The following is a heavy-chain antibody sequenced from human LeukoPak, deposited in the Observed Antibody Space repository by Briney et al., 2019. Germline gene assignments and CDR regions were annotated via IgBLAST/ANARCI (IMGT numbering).Heavy chain of an antibody. CDR3: ARETYYYGSGSWYNWFDP. CDR2: IKQDGSEK. J-gene: IGHJ5*01. Sequence: PGGSLRLSCAASGFTFSSYWMSWVRQAPGKGLEWVANIKQDGSEKYYVDSVKGRFTISRDKAKNSLYLQMNSLRAEDTAVYYCARETYYYGSGSWYNWFDPWGQGTLVTVSS. CDR1: GFTFSSYW. V-gene: IGHV3-7*03. D-gene: IGHD3-10*01.